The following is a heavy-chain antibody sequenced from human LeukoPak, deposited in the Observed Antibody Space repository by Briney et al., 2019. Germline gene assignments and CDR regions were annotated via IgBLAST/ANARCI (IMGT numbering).Heavy chain of an antibody. CDR3: ARRHTSSSGFDY. CDR2: IYNSETT. Sequence: SETLSLTCTVSGGSIISYGYYWGWIRQPPGKGLEWIVSIYNSETTYYNPSLKRRVTLSVDTSKNQFSLKLNSVTAADTAVYYCARRHTSSSGFDYWGQGILVSVSS. CDR1: GGSIISYGYY. D-gene: IGHD6-6*01. V-gene: IGHV4-39*01. J-gene: IGHJ4*02.